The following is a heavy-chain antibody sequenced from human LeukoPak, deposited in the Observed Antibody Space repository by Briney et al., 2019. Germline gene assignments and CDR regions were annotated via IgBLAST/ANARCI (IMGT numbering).Heavy chain of an antibody. CDR3: ARGRSSEAYFQH. CDR1: GFTFSSYG. CDR2: ISYDGSNK. D-gene: IGHD6-19*01. J-gene: IGHJ1*01. Sequence: PGGSLRLSCAASGFTFSSYGMHWVRQAPGKGLEWVAVISYDGSNKYYADSVKGRFTISRDNSKNTLYLQMNSLRAEDTAVYYCARGRSSEAYFQHWGQGTPVTVSS. V-gene: IGHV3-30*19.